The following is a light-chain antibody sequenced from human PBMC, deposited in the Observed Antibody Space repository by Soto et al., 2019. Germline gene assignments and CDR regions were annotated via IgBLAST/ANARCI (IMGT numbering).Light chain of an antibody. J-gene: IGKJ2*01. Sequence: EIVLTQSPGTLSLSPGDRATLSCRASQTISSTYLAWYQQKPGQAPRLLIYGASSRPTGISDRFRGSRSKTDFTLTINKLEPEDFAMYYCHQYGTSPYTFGQGTKVEIK. CDR2: GAS. V-gene: IGKV3-20*01. CDR3: HQYGTSPYT. CDR1: QTISSTY.